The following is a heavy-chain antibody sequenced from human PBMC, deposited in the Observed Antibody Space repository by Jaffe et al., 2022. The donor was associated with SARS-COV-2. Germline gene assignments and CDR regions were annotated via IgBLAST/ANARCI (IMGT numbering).Heavy chain of an antibody. V-gene: IGHV4-59*01. Sequence: QVQLQESGPGLVKPSETLSLTCTVSGGSISSYYWSWIRQPPGKGLEWIGYIYYSGSTNYNPSLKSRVTISVDTSKNQFSLKLSSVTAADTAVYYCARDGYRGIAAHPMDVWGQGTTVTVSS. CDR3: ARDGYRGIAAHPMDV. CDR1: GGSISSYY. J-gene: IGHJ6*02. CDR2: IYYSGST. D-gene: IGHD6-6*01.